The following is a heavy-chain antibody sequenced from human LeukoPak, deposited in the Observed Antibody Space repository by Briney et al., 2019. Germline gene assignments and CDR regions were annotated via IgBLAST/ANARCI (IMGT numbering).Heavy chain of an antibody. CDR3: STDPRLLIY. J-gene: IGHJ4*01. Sequence: GGSLRFSCVVSGFGFSDSYMAWIRQTPGKGLEWLAYISGSGSDIYYADSVKGRFTISRDNAKNSLYLQMNSLRPDDTALYYCSTDPRLLIYWGHGTLVTVSS. CDR2: ISGSGSDI. V-gene: IGHV3-11*01. D-gene: IGHD2-8*01. CDR1: GFGFSDSY.